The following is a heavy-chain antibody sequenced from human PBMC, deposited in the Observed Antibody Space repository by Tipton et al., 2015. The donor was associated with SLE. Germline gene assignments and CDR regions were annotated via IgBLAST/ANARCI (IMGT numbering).Heavy chain of an antibody. CDR3: TRIPVTLGQAFDV. CDR2: ISGGGYNI. V-gene: IGHV3-11*04. CDR1: GFTFSDYY. D-gene: IGHD4-23*01. Sequence: SLRLSCAASGFTFSDYYMTWVRQAPGKGLEWISSISGGGYNIFYADSVEGRFTVSRGNARNTLYLQMNGLRAEDTAVYYCTRIPVTLGQAFDVWGQGTMVTISS. J-gene: IGHJ3*01.